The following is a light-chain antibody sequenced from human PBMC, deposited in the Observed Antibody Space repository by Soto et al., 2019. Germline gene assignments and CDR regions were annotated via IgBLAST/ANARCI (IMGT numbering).Light chain of an antibody. CDR3: QQYGSSGT. J-gene: IGKJ1*01. CDR1: QSVSNNY. V-gene: IGKV3-20*01. CDR2: GAS. Sequence: EILMTQSPATLSVSPGERATLSCGASQSVSNNYLAWYQQKPGQAPRLLIYGASNRATGIPDRLSGSGSGTDFTLTISRMEPEDFAVYYCQQYGSSGTFGQGTKVDIK.